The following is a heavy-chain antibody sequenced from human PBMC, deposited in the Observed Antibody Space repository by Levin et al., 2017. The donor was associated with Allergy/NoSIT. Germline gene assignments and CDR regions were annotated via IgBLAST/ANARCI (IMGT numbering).Heavy chain of an antibody. D-gene: IGHD3-10*01. CDR2: INYSGSSA. J-gene: IGHJ4*02. CDR3: ARDQLWVGELFTDY. V-gene: IGHV4-59*01. Sequence: SQTLSLTCTVSGDSSSHYYWSWFRQPPGMGLEWIGYINYSGSSANYNPSLKSRVTMSIDTSKSQFSLKLSSVTAADTAVYYCARDQLWVGELFTDYWGQGILVTVSS. CDR1: GDSSSHYY.